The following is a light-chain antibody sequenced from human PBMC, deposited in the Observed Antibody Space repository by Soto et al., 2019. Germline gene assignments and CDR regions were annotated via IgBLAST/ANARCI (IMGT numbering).Light chain of an antibody. Sequence: IQMTESPSSLSASVGDRVTITCRASQGISNYLAWYPKKPGKVPKLLICAASTLQSAVPSRFSGSGSGSDVALTISSLQPEVVATYYCEKYNSAPLTFLGGTKVVIK. V-gene: IGKV1-27*01. J-gene: IGKJ4*01. CDR1: QGISNY. CDR2: AAS. CDR3: EKYNSAPLT.